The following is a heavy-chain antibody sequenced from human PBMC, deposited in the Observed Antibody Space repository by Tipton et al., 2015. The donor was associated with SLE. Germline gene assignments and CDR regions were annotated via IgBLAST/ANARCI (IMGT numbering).Heavy chain of an antibody. J-gene: IGHJ3*02. CDR1: SGSLSNYY. D-gene: IGHD3-16*02. V-gene: IGHV4-34*01. CDR2: INHGGST. Sequence: TLSLTCTVSSGSLSNYYWSWIRQPPGKGLEWIGEINHGGSTNYNPSLKSRVTISVDTSKNQFSLKLSSVTAADTAVYYCAQAHLWGSYRYASDIWGQGTMVTVSS. CDR3: AQAHLWGSYRYASDI.